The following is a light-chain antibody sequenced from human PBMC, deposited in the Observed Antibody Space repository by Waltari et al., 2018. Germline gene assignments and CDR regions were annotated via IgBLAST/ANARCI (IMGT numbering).Light chain of an antibody. V-gene: IGLV2-14*01. CDR1: SSDVGGYNY. CDR3: SSYTSSSTLI. Sequence: QSALTQPASVSGSPGQSITISCTGTSSDVGGYNYVSWYQQHPGKAPKLMIYDVSKRPSVVSNRFTGSKSGNTASLTISGLQAEDEADYYCSSYTSSSTLIFGGGTMLTVL. J-gene: IGLJ2*01. CDR2: DVS.